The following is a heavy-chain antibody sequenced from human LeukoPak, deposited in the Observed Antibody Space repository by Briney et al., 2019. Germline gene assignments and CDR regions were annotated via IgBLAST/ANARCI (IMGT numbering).Heavy chain of an antibody. D-gene: IGHD3-10*01. Sequence: PSETLSLTCSVSGGSINSHYWGWVRHPPGQRLEWIGYIFNSGNTNYNPSLGSRVTMSVDASRDQFFLRLSSVTAADTAIYYCATRPAGTSWYGVFDYWSQGTLVSVSS. CDR3: ATRPAGTSWYGVFDY. V-gene: IGHV4-59*11. CDR2: IFNSGNT. CDR1: GGSINSHY. J-gene: IGHJ4*02.